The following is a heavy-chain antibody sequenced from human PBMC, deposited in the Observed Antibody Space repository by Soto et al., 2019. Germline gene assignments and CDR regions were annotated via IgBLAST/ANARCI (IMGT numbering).Heavy chain of an antibody. V-gene: IGHV4-34*01. J-gene: IGHJ6*02. CDR3: ARGRRVVPAAIRYYYYGMDV. CDR1: GGSFSGYY. Sequence: PSETLSLTCAVYGGSFSGYYWSWIRQPPGKGLEWIGEINHSGSTNYNPSLKSRVTISVDTSKNQFSLKLSSVTAADTAVYYCARGRRVVPAAIRYYYYGMDVWGQGTTVTVSS. CDR2: INHSGST. D-gene: IGHD2-2*01.